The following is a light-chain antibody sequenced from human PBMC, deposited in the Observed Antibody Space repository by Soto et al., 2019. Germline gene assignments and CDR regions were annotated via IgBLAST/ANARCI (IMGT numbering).Light chain of an antibody. V-gene: IGKV2-28*01. CDR1: QSLLHSNGYNY. CDR3: MQPLQSWT. J-gene: IGKJ1*01. CDR2: LGS. Sequence: ILKTQAPLSLPFTPAQPPSISCRSSQSLLHSNGYNYLDWYLQKPGQSPQLLIYLGSNRASGVPDRFSGSGSGTDFTLKISRVEAEDVGVYYCMQPLQSWTFGQGTKVDIK.